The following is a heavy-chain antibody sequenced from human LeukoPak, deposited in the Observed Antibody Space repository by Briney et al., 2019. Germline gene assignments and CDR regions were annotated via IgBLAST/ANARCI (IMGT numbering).Heavy chain of an antibody. D-gene: IGHD6-13*01. V-gene: IGHV5-51*01. CDR3: ARTYSSSWIDY. CDR1: GYSFTSYW. CDR2: IYPGDSDT. J-gene: IGHJ4*02. Sequence: GESLKISCKASGYSFTSYWICCVRQIPGKVLEWMGIIYPGDSDTRYSPSFQGQVTISADKSISTAYLQWSSLKASDTAMYYCARTYSSSWIDYWGQGTLVTVSS.